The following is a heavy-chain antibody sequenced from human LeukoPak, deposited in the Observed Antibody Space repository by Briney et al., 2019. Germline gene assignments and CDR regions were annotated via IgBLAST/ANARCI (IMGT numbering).Heavy chain of an antibody. D-gene: IGHD3-22*01. CDR3: AKKTGGNYYSDPFDY. Sequence: GGSLRLSCAASGFTFSSYAMSWVRQAPGKGLEWVSAISGSGGSTYYADSVKGRFTISRDNAKNSLYLQMHSLRAEDSALYYCAKKTGGNYYSDPFDYWGQGTLVTVSS. CDR1: GFTFSSYA. J-gene: IGHJ4*02. V-gene: IGHV3-23*01. CDR2: ISGSGGST.